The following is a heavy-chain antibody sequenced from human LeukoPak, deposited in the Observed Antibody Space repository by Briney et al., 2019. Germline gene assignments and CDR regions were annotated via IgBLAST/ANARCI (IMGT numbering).Heavy chain of an antibody. J-gene: IGHJ6*03. D-gene: IGHD6-6*01. CDR1: GYTFTGYY. Sequence: GASVKVSCKASGYTFTGYYMHWVRQAPGQGLEWMGWINPNSGGTNYAQKFQGRVTMTRDTSISTAYMELSRLRSDDTAVYYCARGTAARPFYYYYYMDVWGKGTTVTVSS. CDR3: ARGTAARPFYYYYYMDV. V-gene: IGHV1-2*02. CDR2: INPNSGGT.